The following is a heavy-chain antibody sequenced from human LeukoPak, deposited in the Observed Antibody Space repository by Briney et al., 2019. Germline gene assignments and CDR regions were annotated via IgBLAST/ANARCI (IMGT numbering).Heavy chain of an antibody. CDR1: GGSFSGYY. Sequence: SETLSLICAVYGGSFSGYYWSWIRQPPGKGLEWIGEINHSGSTNYNPSLKSRVTISVDTSKNQFSLKLSSVTAADTAVYYCASGYSSSWYPPADAFDIWGQGTMVTVSS. J-gene: IGHJ3*02. D-gene: IGHD6-13*01. CDR3: ASGYSSSWYPPADAFDI. CDR2: INHSGST. V-gene: IGHV4-34*01.